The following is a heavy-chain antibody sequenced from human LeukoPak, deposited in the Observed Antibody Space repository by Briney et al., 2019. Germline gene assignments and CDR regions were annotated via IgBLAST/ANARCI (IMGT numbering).Heavy chain of an antibody. CDR2: IYYSGNT. CDR1: GVSISSSNSY. Sequence: SETLSLTCTVSGVSISSSNSYWGWIRQPPGKGLEWIDSIYYSGNTYYNASLKSQVSISIDTSKNQFSLRLTSVTAVDTAVYYCARQTGSGLFILPGGQGTLVTVSS. D-gene: IGHD3/OR15-3a*01. CDR3: ARQTGSGLFILP. J-gene: IGHJ4*02. V-gene: IGHV4-39*01.